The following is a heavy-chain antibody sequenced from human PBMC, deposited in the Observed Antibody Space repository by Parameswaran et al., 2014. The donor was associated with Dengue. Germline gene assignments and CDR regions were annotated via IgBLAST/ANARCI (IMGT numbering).Heavy chain of an antibody. J-gene: IGHJ6*02. CDR3: ARGEWLYYYGMDV. V-gene: IGHV3-53*03. Sequence: RWIRQPPGKGLEWVSVIYSGGSTYYADSVKGRFTISRDNSKNTLYLQMNSLRAEDTAVYYCARGEWLYYYGMDVWGQGTTVTVSS. D-gene: IGHD3-3*01. CDR2: IYSGGST.